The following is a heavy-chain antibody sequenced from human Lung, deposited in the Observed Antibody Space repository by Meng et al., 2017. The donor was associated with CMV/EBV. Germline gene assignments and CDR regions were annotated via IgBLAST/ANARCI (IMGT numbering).Heavy chain of an antibody. D-gene: IGHD1-1*01. CDR1: GYTFTSYD. CDR3: ARRRRERRRGKWFDP. CDR2: MNPNSGNT. Sequence: ASVKVSCKASGYTFTSYDINWVRQATGQGLEWMGWMNPNSGNTGYAQKFQGRVTMTRNTSINTAYMELSSLRSEDTAVYYCARRRRERRRGKWFDPWGQGTLVTVSS. V-gene: IGHV1-8*01. J-gene: IGHJ5*02.